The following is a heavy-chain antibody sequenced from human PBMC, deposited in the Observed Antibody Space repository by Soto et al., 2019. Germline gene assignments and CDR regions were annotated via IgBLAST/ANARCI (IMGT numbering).Heavy chain of an antibody. CDR3: ARDPTNDYGDDTFDY. CDR1: GDAFKSYA. J-gene: IGHJ4*02. D-gene: IGHD4-17*01. V-gene: IGHV1-69*06. Sequence: QVLLLQSGSEVKKPGSSVKVSCTASGDAFKSYAIHWVRQAPGQGLEYMGRIIPSYDRTKYAQKFQGRLTVTADIYTSTVYMELSSLRSEDTAVYYCARDPTNDYGDDTFDYWGQGTKVIVSS. CDR2: IIPSYDRT.